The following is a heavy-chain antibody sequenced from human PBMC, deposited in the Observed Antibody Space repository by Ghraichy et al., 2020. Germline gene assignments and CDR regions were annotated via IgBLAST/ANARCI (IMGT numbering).Heavy chain of an antibody. J-gene: IGHJ4*02. D-gene: IGHD6-13*01. CDR3: ARRGYSSSAYED. CDR1: GGSISSSSYY. V-gene: IGHV4-39*01. Sequence: SQTLSLTCTVSGGSISSSSYYWGWIRQPPGKGLEWIESIYYSGSTYYNPSLKSRVTISVDTSKNQFSLKLSSVTAADTAVYYCARRGYSSSAYEDWGQGTLVTVSS. CDR2: IYYSGST.